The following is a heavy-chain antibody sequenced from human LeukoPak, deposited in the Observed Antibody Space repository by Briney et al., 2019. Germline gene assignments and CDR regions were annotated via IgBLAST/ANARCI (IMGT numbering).Heavy chain of an antibody. J-gene: IGHJ6*03. CDR3: ARDPRSSTSCRACYYYMDV. V-gene: IGHV1-69*13. CDR2: IIPIFGTA. CDR1: GGTFSSYA. Sequence: AVKVSCKASGGTFSSYAISWVRQAPGQGLEWMGGIIPIFGTANYAQKFQGRVTITQDENKSTAHMELSSLRSEDTAVYYCARDPRSSTSCRACYYYMDVWGKGTTVTVSS. D-gene: IGHD2-2*01.